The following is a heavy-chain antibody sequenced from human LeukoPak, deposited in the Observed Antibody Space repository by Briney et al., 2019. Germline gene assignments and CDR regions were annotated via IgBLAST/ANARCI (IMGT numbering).Heavy chain of an antibody. CDR2: NSGGSS. J-gene: IGHJ3*02. V-gene: IGHV3-23*01. Sequence: GGSLRLSCAASGFTFSTYGVYWVRQAPGKGLEWVSSNSGGSSYYADSVKGRFTISRDNAKNTLYLQMNSLRAEDTAVYYCAREAIVGATTDAFDIWGQGTMVTVSS. CDR3: AREAIVGATTDAFDI. CDR1: GFTFSTYG. D-gene: IGHD1-26*01.